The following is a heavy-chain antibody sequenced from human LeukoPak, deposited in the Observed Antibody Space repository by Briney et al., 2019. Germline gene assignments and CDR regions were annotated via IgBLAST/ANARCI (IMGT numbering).Heavy chain of an antibody. CDR3: AREEYYYGSGSYFYYFDY. CDR1: GGSISSYY. J-gene: IGHJ4*02. Sequence: PSETLSLTCTVSGGSISSYYWSWIRQPPGKGLEWIGYIYYSGSTNYNPSLKSRVTISVDTSKNQFSLKLSSVTAADTAVYYCAREEYYYGSGSYFYYFDYWGQGTLVTVSS. D-gene: IGHD3-10*01. CDR2: IYYSGST. V-gene: IGHV4-59*01.